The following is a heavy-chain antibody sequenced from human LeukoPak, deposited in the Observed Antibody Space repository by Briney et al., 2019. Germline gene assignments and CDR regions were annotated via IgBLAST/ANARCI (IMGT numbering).Heavy chain of an antibody. CDR1: GFTFDDYG. D-gene: IGHD2-15*01. V-gene: IGHV3-20*04. Sequence: PGGSLRLSCAASGFTFDDYGMSWVRQAPGKGLEWVSGINWNGGSTGYADSVKGRFTISRDNAKNSLYLQMNSLRAEDTAVYYCAGGYCSGGSCYRILNAFDIWGQGTKVTVSS. J-gene: IGHJ3*02. CDR2: INWNGGST. CDR3: AGGYCSGGSCYRILNAFDI.